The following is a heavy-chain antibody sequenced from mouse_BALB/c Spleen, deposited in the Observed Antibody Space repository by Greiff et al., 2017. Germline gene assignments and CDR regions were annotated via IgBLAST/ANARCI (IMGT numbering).Heavy chain of an antibody. CDR3: AKDDYSDD. Sequence: LVESGAELVRPGSSVKISCKASGYAFSSYWMNWVKQRPGQGLEWIGQIYPGDGDTNYNGKFKGKATLTADKSSSTAYMQLSSLTSEDSAVYFCAKDDYSDDWGQGTTLTVSS. CDR2: IYPGDGDT. CDR1: GYAFSSYW. J-gene: IGHJ2*01. D-gene: IGHD2-4*01. V-gene: IGHV1-80*01.